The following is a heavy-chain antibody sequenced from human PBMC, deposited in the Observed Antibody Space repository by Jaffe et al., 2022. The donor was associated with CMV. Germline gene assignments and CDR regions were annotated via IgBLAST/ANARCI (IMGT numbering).Heavy chain of an antibody. D-gene: IGHD3-3*02. CDR2: VTDSGGTT. CDR1: GFTFSNNA. V-gene: IGHV3-23*04. CDR3: AKNHPIAFTQTIAFDI. J-gene: IGHJ3*02. Sequence: EMQLVESGGGLVQPGGSLRLSCAASGFTFSNNAMNWVRQAPGKGLEWVSAVTDSGGTTYYADSVKGRFTISRDNSKNTLYLQMNSLRAEDTAVYYCAKNHPIAFTQTIAFDIWGQGTMVTVSS.